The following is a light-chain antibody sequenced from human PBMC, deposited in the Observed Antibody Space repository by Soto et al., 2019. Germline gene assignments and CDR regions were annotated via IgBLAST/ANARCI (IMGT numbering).Light chain of an antibody. J-gene: IGLJ2*01. Sequence: QSVLTQPASLSGSPGQSITISYTGTSADIGSFNLVSWYQQFPGEVPKLLIYEVTYRPSGVSTRFSASKSGSTASLTISGIQAEDEADYYCSSYSTTSSPHVLFGGGTKVTVL. V-gene: IGLV2-14*02. CDR3: SSYSTTSSPHVL. CDR1: SADIGSFNL. CDR2: EVT.